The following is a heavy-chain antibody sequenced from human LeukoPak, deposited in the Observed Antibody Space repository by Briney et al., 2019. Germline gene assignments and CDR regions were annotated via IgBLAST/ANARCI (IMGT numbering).Heavy chain of an antibody. CDR2: INPSGGST. Sequence: HRASVKVSCKASGYTFTSYYMHWVRQAPGQGLEWMGIINPSGGSTSYAQKFQGRVTMTRDTSTSTVYMELSSLRAEDTAVYYCAKDQESYCSSTSCAKNWFDPWGQGTLVTVSS. V-gene: IGHV1-46*01. D-gene: IGHD2-2*01. J-gene: IGHJ5*02. CDR3: AKDQESYCSSTSCAKNWFDP. CDR1: GYTFTSYY.